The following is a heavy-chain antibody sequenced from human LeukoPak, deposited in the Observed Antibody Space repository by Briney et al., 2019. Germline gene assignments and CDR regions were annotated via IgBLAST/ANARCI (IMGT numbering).Heavy chain of an antibody. V-gene: IGHV4-39*01. CDR3: AITQPRGIVVD. CDR1: GGSISSSSYY. J-gene: IGHJ4*02. D-gene: IGHD3-22*01. Sequence: PSETLSLTRTVSGGSISSSSYYWGWIRQPPGKGLEWIGSIYYSGSTYYNPSLKSRVTISVDTSKNQFSLKLSSVTAADTAVYYCAITQPRGIVVDWGQGTLVTVSS. CDR2: IYYSGST.